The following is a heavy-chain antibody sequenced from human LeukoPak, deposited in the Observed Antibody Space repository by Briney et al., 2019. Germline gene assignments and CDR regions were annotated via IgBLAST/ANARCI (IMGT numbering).Heavy chain of an antibody. Sequence: GRSLRLSCAASGFTYGTFAMHWVRQAPGKGPEWVTVISYDGSNKFYADSVKGRFTISRDNSKNTLYLQMNSLRAEDTAVYYCARDSRSGEGGPDTYFDYWGQGTLVIVSS. CDR1: GFTYGTFA. D-gene: IGHD2-2*01. V-gene: IGHV3-30*04. CDR2: ISYDGSNK. CDR3: ARDSRSGEGGPDTYFDY. J-gene: IGHJ4*02.